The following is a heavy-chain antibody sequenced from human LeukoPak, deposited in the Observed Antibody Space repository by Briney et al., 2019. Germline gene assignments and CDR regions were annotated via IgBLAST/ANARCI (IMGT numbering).Heavy chain of an antibody. D-gene: IGHD3-9*01. J-gene: IGHJ6*02. V-gene: IGHV3-48*01. CDR3: ARESSYDILTGHAPNYGMDV. CDR1: GFTFSRDS. CDR2: INGGGSPI. Sequence: GGSLRLSCAASGFTFSRDSMNWVRQAPGKGLEWVSYINGGGSPIFYADSVRGRFTVSRDNSKNTLYLQMSSLRAEDTAVYYCARESSYDILTGHAPNYGMDVWGQGTTVTVSS.